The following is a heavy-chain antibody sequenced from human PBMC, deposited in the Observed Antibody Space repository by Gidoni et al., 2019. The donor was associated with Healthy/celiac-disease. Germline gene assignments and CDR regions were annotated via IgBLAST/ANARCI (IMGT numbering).Heavy chain of an antibody. CDR2: ISGSGGST. J-gene: IGHJ6*02. CDR1: GFTFSSYA. CDR3: AKDIVVVPAAQNGMDV. V-gene: IGHV3-23*01. D-gene: IGHD2-2*01. Sequence: EVQLLESGGGLVQPGGSLRLSCAASGFTFSSYAMSWVRQAPGKGLEWVSAISGSGGSTYYADSVKGRFTNSRDNSKNTLYQQMNSLRAEDTAVYYCAKDIVVVPAAQNGMDVWGQGTTVTVSS.